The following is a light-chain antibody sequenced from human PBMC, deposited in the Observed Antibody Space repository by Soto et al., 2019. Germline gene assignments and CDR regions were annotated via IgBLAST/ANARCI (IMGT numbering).Light chain of an antibody. Sequence: DIQMTQSPTSLSASVGDRVTITCRASQGIRNFVAWYQQKPGKAPKLLIYAASILQSGVPSRFSDSGSGTDFTLTINSLQPEDVATYSCQKYSSVPVFGPGTKVEIK. J-gene: IGKJ3*01. CDR3: QKYSSVPV. CDR1: QGIRNF. CDR2: AAS. V-gene: IGKV1-27*01.